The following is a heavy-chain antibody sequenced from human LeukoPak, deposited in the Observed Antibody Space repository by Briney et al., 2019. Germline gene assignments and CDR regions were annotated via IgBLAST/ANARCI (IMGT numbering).Heavy chain of an antibody. D-gene: IGHD3-16*02. CDR1: GGSFSGYY. CDR2: INHSGST. Sequence: SETLSLTCAVYGGSFSGYYWSWIRQPPGKGLEWIGEINHSGSTSYNPSLKSRVTISLDTSKKQLSLKLSSVTAADTAVYYCARSYDYVWGSYRYPFDHWGQGTLVTVSS. J-gene: IGHJ4*02. V-gene: IGHV4-34*01. CDR3: ARSYDYVWGSYRYPFDH.